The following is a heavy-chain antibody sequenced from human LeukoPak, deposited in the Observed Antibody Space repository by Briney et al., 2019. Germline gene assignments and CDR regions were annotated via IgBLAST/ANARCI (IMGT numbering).Heavy chain of an antibody. CDR3: ARHVGVRWYFDY. CDR2: VSYSGST. D-gene: IGHD4-23*01. CDR1: GGSLSSYY. V-gene: IGHV4-59*08. J-gene: IGHJ4*02. Sequence: SETLSLTCTVSGGSLSSYYWSWIRQPPGKGLEWIGYVSYSGSTNYNPSLKSRVTISVDTSKNQFSLKLSSVTAADTAVYYCARHVGVRWYFDYWGQGTLVTVSS.